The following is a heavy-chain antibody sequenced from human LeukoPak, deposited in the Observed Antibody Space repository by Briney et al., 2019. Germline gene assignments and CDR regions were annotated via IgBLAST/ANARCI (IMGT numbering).Heavy chain of an antibody. J-gene: IGHJ6*02. CDR1: GFTFSSHS. D-gene: IGHD6-19*01. CDR2: ISSSSSYI. V-gene: IGHV3-21*01. CDR3: ARGRIAVAGTTDGMDV. Sequence: GGSLRLSCAASGFTFSSHSMNWVRQAPGKGLEWVSSISSSSSYIYYADSVKGRFTISRDNAKNSLYLQMNSLRAEDTAVYYCARGRIAVAGTTDGMDVWGQGTTVTVSS.